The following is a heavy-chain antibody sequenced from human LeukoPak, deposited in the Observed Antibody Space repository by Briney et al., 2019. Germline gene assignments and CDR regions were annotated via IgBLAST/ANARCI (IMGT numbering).Heavy chain of an antibody. J-gene: IGHJ4*02. CDR3: VKDRAAAGWGYFDY. Sequence: GGSLRLSCAASGFTFSSYTMNWVRQAPGKGLEWVAVIPYDGSNKNYADSVKGRFTLSRDNSKNTLYLEMNSLRVDDTAVYYCVKDRAAAGWGYFDYWGQGTLVTVSS. D-gene: IGHD6-13*01. V-gene: IGHV3-30*04. CDR2: IPYDGSNK. CDR1: GFTFSSYT.